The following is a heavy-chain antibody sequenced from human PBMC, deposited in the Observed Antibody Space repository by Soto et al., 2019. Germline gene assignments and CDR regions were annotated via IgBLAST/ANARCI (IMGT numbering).Heavy chain of an antibody. D-gene: IGHD3-3*01. V-gene: IGHV3-11*01. CDR2: ISSSGSTI. CDR1: GFTFSDYY. CDR3: ARDGFGANGFWSGYYTGNPNGMDV. Sequence: GGSLRLSCAASGFTFSDYYMSWIRQAPGKGLEGVSYISSSGSTIYYADSVKGRFTISRDNAKNSLYRQMNSLRAEDTAVYYCARDGFGANGFWSGYYTGNPNGMDVWGQGTTVTVSS. J-gene: IGHJ6*02.